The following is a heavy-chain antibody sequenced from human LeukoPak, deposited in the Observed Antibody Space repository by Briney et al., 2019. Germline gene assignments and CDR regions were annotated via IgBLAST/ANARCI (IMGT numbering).Heavy chain of an antibody. J-gene: IGHJ6*02. D-gene: IGHD5-12*01. V-gene: IGHV1-69*13. CDR3: ARRYSGYDQPNPYYYGMDV. Sequence: SVKVSCKASGGTSSSYAISWVRQAPGQGLEWMGGIIPIFGTANYAQKFQGRVTITADESTSTAYMELSSLRSEDTAVYYCARRYSGYDQPNPYYYGMDVWGQGTTVTVSS. CDR1: GGTSSSYA. CDR2: IIPIFGTA.